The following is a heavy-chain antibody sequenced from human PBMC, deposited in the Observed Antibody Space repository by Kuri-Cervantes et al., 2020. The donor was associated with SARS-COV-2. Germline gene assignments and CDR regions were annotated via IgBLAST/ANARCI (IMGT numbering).Heavy chain of an antibody. CDR2: IGTAGDT. D-gene: IGHD2-15*01. J-gene: IGHJ5*02. CDR1: GFTFSSYD. Sequence: ESLKISCAASGFTFSSYDMHWVRQATGKGLEWVSAIGTAGDTYYPGSVKGRFTISRENAKNSLYLQMNSLRAEDTAVYYCARGDLGYCSGGSCYNWFDPWGQGTLVTVSS. CDR3: ARGDLGYCSGGSCYNWFDP. V-gene: IGHV3-13*01.